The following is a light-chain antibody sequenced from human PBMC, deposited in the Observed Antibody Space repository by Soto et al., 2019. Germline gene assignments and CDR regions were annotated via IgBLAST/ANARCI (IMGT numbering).Light chain of an antibody. CDR2: DAS. CDR1: QDINKN. Sequence: DIQMTQSPSSLAASVGDRVTSTCQASQDINKNLIWYQQKPGKAPKLLIYDASDLETGVPSMFSGSGSGTGFTFTMSSLQPEDFATYYCQQYESLPLTFGQGTRLEIK. V-gene: IGKV1-33*01. J-gene: IGKJ5*01. CDR3: QQYESLPLT.